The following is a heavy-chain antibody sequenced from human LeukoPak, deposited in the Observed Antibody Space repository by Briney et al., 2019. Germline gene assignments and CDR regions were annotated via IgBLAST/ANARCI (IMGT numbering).Heavy chain of an antibody. CDR2: IWYDGSNK. Sequence: GGSLRLSCEASGFTFSTYDIHWVRQAPGKGLEWVALIWYDGSNKYYADSVKGRFTISRDNAKNSLYLQMNSLRAEDTALYYCARRIVGATNWFDPWGQGTLVTVSS. V-gene: IGHV3-33*03. J-gene: IGHJ5*02. CDR3: ARRIVGATNWFDP. D-gene: IGHD1-26*01. CDR1: GFTFSTYD.